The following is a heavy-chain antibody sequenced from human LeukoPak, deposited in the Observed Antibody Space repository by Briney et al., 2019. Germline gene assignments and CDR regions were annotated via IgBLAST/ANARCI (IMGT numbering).Heavy chain of an antibody. CDR1: GFIFSDYV. J-gene: IGHJ4*02. CDR3: ARELRFLEWPLDY. D-gene: IGHD3-3*01. CDR2: IWYDGSNK. V-gene: IGHV3-33*08. Sequence: GGSLRLSCAGSGFIFSDYVMSWVRQAPGKGLEWVAVIWYDGSNKYYADSVKGRFTISRDNSKNTLYLQMNSLRAEDTAVYYCARELRFLEWPLDYWGQGTLVTVSS.